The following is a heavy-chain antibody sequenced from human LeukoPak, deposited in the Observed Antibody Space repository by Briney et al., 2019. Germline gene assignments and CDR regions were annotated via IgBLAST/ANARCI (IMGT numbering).Heavy chain of an antibody. Sequence: SVKVSCKVSGGTFNTYAISWVRQAPGQGLEWMGGIIPVFGTPDYAQKFQDRVTITADRSTKTVYMELSSLQAEDTAFYYCARNWGLQYPPHYFFDYWGQGTLVTVSS. V-gene: IGHV1-69*06. CDR1: GGTFNTYA. CDR3: ARNWGLQYPPHYFFDY. J-gene: IGHJ4*02. CDR2: IIPVFGTP. D-gene: IGHD3-16*01.